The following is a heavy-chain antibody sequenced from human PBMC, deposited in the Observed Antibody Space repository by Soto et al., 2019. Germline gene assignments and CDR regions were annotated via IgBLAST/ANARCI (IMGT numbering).Heavy chain of an antibody. J-gene: IGHJ4*02. V-gene: IGHV6-1*01. CDR1: GDSVSSNNVA. CDR3: ARESSGYYYRYLDC. CDR2: TYYRSQWYD. Sequence: SQTLSLTCDISGDSVSSNNVAWNWIRQSPSTGLEWLGRTYYRSQWYDDYAESVKSRISIIPDTSKNQFSLRLNSVTPEDTAVYYCARESSGYYYRYLDCWGQGTLVTVSS. D-gene: IGHD3-22*01.